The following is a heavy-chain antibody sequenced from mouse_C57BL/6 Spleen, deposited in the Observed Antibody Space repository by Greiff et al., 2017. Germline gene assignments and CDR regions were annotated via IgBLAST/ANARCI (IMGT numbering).Heavy chain of an antibody. J-gene: IGHJ1*03. Sequence: QVQLQQSGAELVKPGASVKISCKASGYAFSSYWMNWVKQRPGKGLEWIGQIYPGDGDTNYNGKFKGKATLTADKSSSTAYMQLSSLTSEDTAVYFGARLYYGSSYVAPYFDVWGTGTTVTVSS. CDR1: GYAFSSYW. CDR2: IYPGDGDT. D-gene: IGHD1-1*01. V-gene: IGHV1-80*01. CDR3: ARLYYGSSYVAPYFDV.